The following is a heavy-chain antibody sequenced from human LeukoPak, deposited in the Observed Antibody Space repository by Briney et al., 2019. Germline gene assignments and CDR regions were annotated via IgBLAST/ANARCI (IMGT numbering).Heavy chain of an antibody. CDR2: IYSSENT. V-gene: IGHV4-59*01. D-gene: IGHD1-26*01. J-gene: IGHJ3*02. CDR3: ARSPWELLMRSAFDI. CDR1: GGSISRYY. Sequence: SETLSLTCTVSGGSISRYYWSWIRQPPGKGLEWIGYIYSSENTYYNPSLNSRVTISVDTSKNQFSLKLSSVTAADTAVYYCARSPWELLMRSAFDIWGQGTMVTVSS.